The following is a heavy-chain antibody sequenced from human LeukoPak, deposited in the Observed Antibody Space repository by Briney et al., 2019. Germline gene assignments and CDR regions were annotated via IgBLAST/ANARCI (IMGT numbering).Heavy chain of an antibody. CDR3: ARDPPYYYDSSGYSARGGFDP. CDR2: INTNTGNP. V-gene: IGHV7-4-1*02. J-gene: IGHJ5*02. Sequence: ASVKVSCKASGYTFTSYAMNWVRQAPGQGLEWMGWINTNTGNPTYAQGFTGRFVFSLDTSVSTAYLQISSLKAEDTAVYYCARDPPYYYDSSGYSARGGFDPWGQGTLVTVSS. CDR1: GYTFTSYA. D-gene: IGHD3-22*01.